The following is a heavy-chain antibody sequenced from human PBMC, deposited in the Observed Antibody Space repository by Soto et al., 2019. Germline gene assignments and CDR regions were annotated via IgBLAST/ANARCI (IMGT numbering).Heavy chain of an antibody. CDR3: AKNSGYYYDAFDI. Sequence: GGSLRLSCAASGFIFSNNAMSWVRQAPGKGLGWVSAISGSSGSTFYADSVKGRFTISRDNSKNTLYLQMNSLRAEDTALYYCAKNSGYYYDAFDIWGQGTMVTVS. CDR1: GFIFSNNA. J-gene: IGHJ3*02. V-gene: IGHV3-23*01. CDR2: ISGSSGST. D-gene: IGHD3-22*01.